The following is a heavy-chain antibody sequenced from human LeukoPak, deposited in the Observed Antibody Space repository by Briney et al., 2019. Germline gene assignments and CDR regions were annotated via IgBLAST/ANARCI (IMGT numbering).Heavy chain of an antibody. CDR2: LYSGGGT. CDR1: GFTVSSNY. V-gene: IGHV3-66*01. Sequence: GGSLRLFCAASGFTVSSNYMSWVRQAPGKGLEWVSILYSGGGTYFGGSVKGRFTISRDNSKNTLYLQMSSLRAEDTAVYYCARDQLRYFDWLPYHWGQGTLVTVSS. D-gene: IGHD3-9*01. J-gene: IGHJ5*02. CDR3: ARDQLRYFDWLPYH.